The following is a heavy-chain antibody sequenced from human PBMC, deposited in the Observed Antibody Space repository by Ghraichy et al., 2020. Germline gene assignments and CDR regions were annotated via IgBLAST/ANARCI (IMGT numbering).Heavy chain of an antibody. CDR3: ARGRYCGGDSCYPRPSSFDC. D-gene: IGHD2-21*02. CDR1: GGSFGGYY. V-gene: IGHV4-34*01. Sequence: SETLSLTCAVSGGSFGGYYWNLIRQPPGKGLEWLGEINTFGRTNYNPSLGSRVTLSVDTFNNQFSLRLASVTAADTATYYCARGRYCGGDSCYPRPSSFDCWGQGTLVSVS. CDR2: INTFGRT. J-gene: IGHJ4*02.